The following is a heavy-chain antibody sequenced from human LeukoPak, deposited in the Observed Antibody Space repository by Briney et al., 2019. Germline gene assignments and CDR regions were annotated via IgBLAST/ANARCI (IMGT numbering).Heavy chain of an antibody. Sequence: ASVKVSCKASGYTFTGYYMHWVRQAPGQGLEWMGWINPNSGGTNYAQKFQGRVTMTRDTSISTAYMGLSSLRSEDTAVYYCARRKIFGDAFDIWGQGTMVTVSS. D-gene: IGHD3-3*01. CDR1: GYTFTGYY. CDR3: ARRKIFGDAFDI. V-gene: IGHV1-2*02. J-gene: IGHJ3*02. CDR2: INPNSGGT.